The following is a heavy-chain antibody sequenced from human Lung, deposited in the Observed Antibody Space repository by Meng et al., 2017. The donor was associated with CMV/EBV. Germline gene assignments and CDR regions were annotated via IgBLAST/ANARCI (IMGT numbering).Heavy chain of an antibody. CDR3: SRLWGSSRSPLSAY. CDR1: GGSISSSSYY. V-gene: IGHV4-39*01. D-gene: IGHD6-13*01. CDR2: IYSSGTT. Sequence: SETLSLXCTVSGGSISSSSYYWGWIRQPPGKGLEWIGNIYSSGTTYYNPSLKSRVTISVDTSKNQISLRLTSVTAADTAVYYCSRLWGSSRSPLSAYWGQGTLVTVSS. J-gene: IGHJ4*02.